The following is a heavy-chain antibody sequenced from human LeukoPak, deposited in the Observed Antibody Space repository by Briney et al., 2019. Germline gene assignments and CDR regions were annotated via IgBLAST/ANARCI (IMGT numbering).Heavy chain of an antibody. V-gene: IGHV3-23*01. J-gene: IGHJ4*02. D-gene: IGHD3-9*01. CDR1: GFTFSSYS. CDR2: ISGSGGST. CDR3: AKDEAILTGYYDY. Sequence: GGSLRLSCAASGFTFSSYSMNWVRQAPGKGLEWVSAISGSGGSTYYADSVKGRFTISRDNSKNTLYLQMNSLRAEDTAVYYCAKDEAILTGYYDYWGQGTLVTVSS.